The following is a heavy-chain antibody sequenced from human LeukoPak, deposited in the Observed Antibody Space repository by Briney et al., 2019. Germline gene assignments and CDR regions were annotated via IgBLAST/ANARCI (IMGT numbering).Heavy chain of an antibody. CDR2: IYWDDDK. CDR3: AHRSVSYGYVRD. CDR1: GFSLNTSGVG. Sequence: SGPTLVKPTQTLTLTCTFSGFSLNTSGVGVGWIRQPPGKALEWLAVIYWDDDKRYSPSLKSRLTITKDTSKNQVVLTMTNMDPVDTATYYCAHRSVSYGYVRDWGQGTLVTVSS. J-gene: IGHJ4*02. D-gene: IGHD5-18*01. V-gene: IGHV2-5*02.